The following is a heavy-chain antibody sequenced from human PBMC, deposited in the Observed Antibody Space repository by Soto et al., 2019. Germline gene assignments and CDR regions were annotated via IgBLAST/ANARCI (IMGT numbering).Heavy chain of an antibody. V-gene: IGHV3-23*01. CDR2: ISCCGGST. D-gene: IGHD6-19*01. CDR1: GFNFKKFA. J-gene: IGHJ1*01. CDR3: AKADGEQWLIPHLDN. Sequence: PGGSLRLSCEASGFNFKKFAMGWVRQAPGEGLEWVSGISCCGGSTFYADSVKGRFSLARDDSKNTLSLQLNSLRVADTDHYYCAKADGEQWLIPHLDNWGEGTHVTFSS.